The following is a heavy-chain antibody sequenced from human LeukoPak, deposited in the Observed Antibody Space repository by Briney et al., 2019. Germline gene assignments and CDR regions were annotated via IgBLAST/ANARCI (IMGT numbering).Heavy chain of an antibody. V-gene: IGHV3-7*01. D-gene: IGHD2-2*01. Sequence: PGGSLRLSCAASGFTFSSYWMSWVRQAPGKGLEWVANIKQDGSEKYYVDSVKGRFTISRDNAKNSLYLQMNSLRAEDTAVYYCARGSCSSTSCSTFAYWGQGPLVTVSP. J-gene: IGHJ4*02. CDR2: IKQDGSEK. CDR1: GFTFSSYW. CDR3: ARGSCSSTSCSTFAY.